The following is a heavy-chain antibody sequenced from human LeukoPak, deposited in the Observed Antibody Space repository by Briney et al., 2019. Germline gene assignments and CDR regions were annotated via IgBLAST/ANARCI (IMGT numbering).Heavy chain of an antibody. CDR2: ISGSGGGT. D-gene: IGHD2-15*01. V-gene: IGHV3-23*01. Sequence: GGSLRLSCAASGFTFSSYAMSWVRQAPGKGLEWVSGISGSGGGTFYADSVEGRFTISRDNSQNTLYLQINSLRAEDTAVYSCARRALVVATSYRYFDLWGRGTLVTVSS. CDR1: GFTFSSYA. J-gene: IGHJ2*01. CDR3: ARRALVVATSYRYFDL.